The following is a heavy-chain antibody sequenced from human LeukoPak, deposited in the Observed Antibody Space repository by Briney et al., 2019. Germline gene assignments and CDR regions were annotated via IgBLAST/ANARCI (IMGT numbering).Heavy chain of an antibody. V-gene: IGHV3-11*01. D-gene: IGHD2-2*01. CDR1: GFTFSDYY. Sequence: PGGSLRLSCAASGFTFSDYYMTWIRQAPGKGLEWVSSISTYGSTIYYADSVKGRFTISRDNAKNSLYLQMSSLRAEDTAMYYCAREPLGYCSSTSCPNPGAFDIWGQGTMVTVSS. J-gene: IGHJ3*02. CDR2: ISTYGSTI. CDR3: AREPLGYCSSTSCPNPGAFDI.